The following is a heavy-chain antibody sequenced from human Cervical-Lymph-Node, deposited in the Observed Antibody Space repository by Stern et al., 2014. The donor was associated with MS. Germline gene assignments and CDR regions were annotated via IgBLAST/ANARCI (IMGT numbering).Heavy chain of an antibody. CDR3: ARDSAFGVTPGTHAFDL. CDR2: INPDSGYT. Sequence: QVQLVQSGAEVKMPGTSVTVSCKTSGYIFTGYYMHWVRQAPGQGLEWMGWINPDSGYTNYAQKFRGGVTVTTDTSLSTAYMELSNVRPDDTAVFFCARDSAFGVTPGTHAFDLWGQGTIVTVSS. CDR1: GYIFTGYY. D-gene: IGHD2-21*02. V-gene: IGHV1-2*02. J-gene: IGHJ3*01.